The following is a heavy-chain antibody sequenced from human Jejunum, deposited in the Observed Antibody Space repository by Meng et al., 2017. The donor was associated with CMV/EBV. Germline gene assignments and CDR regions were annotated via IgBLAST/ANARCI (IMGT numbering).Heavy chain of an antibody. D-gene: IGHD1-26*01. CDR2: INAYNGDT. CDR3: ARVEVGITSGDY. Sequence: QAQLVQSGGEVKKPCASVKVSCKASGYTFTNYGITWVRQAPGQGLEWMGWINAYNGDTNYAQTLQGRVTMTTDTSTSTAYMELRSLRSDDTAVYYCARVEVGITSGDYWGQGTLVTVSS. CDR1: GYTFTNYG. V-gene: IGHV1-18*01. J-gene: IGHJ4*02.